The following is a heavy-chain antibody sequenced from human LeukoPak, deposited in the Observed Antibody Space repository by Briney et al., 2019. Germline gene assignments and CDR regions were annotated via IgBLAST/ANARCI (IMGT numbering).Heavy chain of an antibody. CDR2: IKQDGSEK. J-gene: IGHJ4*02. V-gene: IGHV3-7*01. CDR3: ARDRYGDATVDY. Sequence: GGSLRLSCAASGFTVSSNYMSWVRQAPGKGLEWVANIKQDGSEKDYVDSVKGRFTISRDNAKNSLYLQMNSLRAEDTAVYFCARDRYGDATVDYWGQGILVTVSS. CDR1: GFTVSSNY. D-gene: IGHD4-17*01.